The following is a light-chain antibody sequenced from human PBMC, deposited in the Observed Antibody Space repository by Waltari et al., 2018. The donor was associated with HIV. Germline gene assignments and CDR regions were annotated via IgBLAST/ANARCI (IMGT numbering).Light chain of an antibody. Sequence: QSVLTQPPSASGTPGQRVTISCSGTPSNVGSNFVSWYQQLPGTAPKLLISRDNRRPSGVPDRFSGSKSGASASLAISGLRSEDEGDYYCATWDGSLGGVYVFGTGTKVTVL. CDR3: ATWDGSLGGVYV. V-gene: IGLV1-47*01. J-gene: IGLJ1*01. CDR2: RDN. CDR1: PSNVGSNF.